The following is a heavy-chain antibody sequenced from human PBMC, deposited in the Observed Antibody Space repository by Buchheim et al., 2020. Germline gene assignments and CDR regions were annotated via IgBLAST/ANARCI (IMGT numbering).Heavy chain of an antibody. CDR3: ARAAYYYDSSGCFDY. J-gene: IGHJ4*02. D-gene: IGHD3-22*01. V-gene: IGHV3-48*02. CDR2: ISSSSSTI. CDR1: GFTFSSYW. Sequence: EVQLVESGGGLVQPGGSLRLSCAASGFTFSSYWMSWVRQAPGKGLEWVSYISSSSSTIYYADSVKGRFTISRDNAKNSLYLQMNSLRDEDTAVYYCARAAYYYDSSGCFDYWGQGTL.